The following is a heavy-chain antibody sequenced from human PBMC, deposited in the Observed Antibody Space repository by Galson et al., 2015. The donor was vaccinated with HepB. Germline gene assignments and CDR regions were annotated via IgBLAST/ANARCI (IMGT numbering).Heavy chain of an antibody. CDR1: GSTFSNDW. CDR3: TTDSDFYGSGKGY. V-gene: IGHV3-15*01. CDR2: IKSKTDGGTT. J-gene: IGHJ4*02. Sequence: SLRLSCAASGSTFSNDWMSWVRQAPGKGLEWVGRIKSKTDGGTTDYAAPLKGRFTISRDDSRNVLYLQMNSLKTEDTAVYFCTTDSDFYGSGKGYWGQGTLVTVSS. D-gene: IGHD3-10*01.